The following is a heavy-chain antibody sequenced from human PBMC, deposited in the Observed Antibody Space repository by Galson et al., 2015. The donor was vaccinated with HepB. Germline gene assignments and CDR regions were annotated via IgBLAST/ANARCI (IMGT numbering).Heavy chain of an antibody. J-gene: IGHJ6*02. CDR2: TYYRSKWYN. CDR1: GDSVSSNSAA. Sequence: CAISGDSVSSNSAAWNWIRQSPSRGLEWLGRTYYRSKWYNDYAVSVKSRITINPDTSKNQFSLQLNSVTPEDTAVYYCAREAGSMITFGGVIVRGYYYYGMDVWGQGTTVTVSS. CDR3: AREAGSMITFGGVIVRGYYYYGMDV. D-gene: IGHD3-16*02. V-gene: IGHV6-1*01.